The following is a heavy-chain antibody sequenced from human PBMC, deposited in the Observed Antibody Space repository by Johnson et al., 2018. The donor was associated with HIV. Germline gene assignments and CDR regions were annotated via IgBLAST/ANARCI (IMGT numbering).Heavy chain of an antibody. CDR1: GFTFSTYA. V-gene: IGHV3-23*04. Sequence: VQLVESGGGVVQPGRSLRLSCTASGFTFSTYAMHWVRRAPGKGLEWVSAISGSGGDTYYADSVKGRLTISRDNSKNTLYLQMNRLRAEDTAVYYCARAPGYSRAFDIWGQGTMVTVSS. J-gene: IGHJ3*02. CDR3: ARAPGYSRAFDI. D-gene: IGHD1-1*01. CDR2: ISGSGGDT.